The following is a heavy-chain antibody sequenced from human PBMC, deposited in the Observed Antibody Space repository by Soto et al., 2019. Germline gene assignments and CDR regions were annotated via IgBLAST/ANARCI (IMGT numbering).Heavy chain of an antibody. V-gene: IGHV4-39*01. D-gene: IGHD3-22*01. J-gene: IGHJ4*02. CDR3: ARQDTVYYYDSSGYYSARFDY. CDR1: GGSISSSSYY. CDR2: IYYSGST. Sequence: PSETLSLTCTVSGGSISSSSYYWGWIRQPPGKGLEWIGSIYYSGSTYYNPSLKSRVTISVDTSKNQFSLKLSSVTAADTAVYYCARQDTVYYYDSSGYYSARFDYWGQGTLVTVSS.